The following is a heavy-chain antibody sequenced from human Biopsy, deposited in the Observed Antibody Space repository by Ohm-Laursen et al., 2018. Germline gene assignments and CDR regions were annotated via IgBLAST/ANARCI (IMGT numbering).Heavy chain of an antibody. CDR3: ARHPTGFWFDP. CDR2: VFHSGIT. J-gene: IGHJ5*02. CDR1: GGSVSSNVHY. Sequence: GTLSLTCTVSGGSVSSNVHYWAWIRQPPGKGLECIGTVFHSGITFYNPSLKSRVTISIDTSKNQLSLNLSSVTAADTAVYYCARHPTGFWFDPWGQGTLVTVSS. V-gene: IGHV4-39*01.